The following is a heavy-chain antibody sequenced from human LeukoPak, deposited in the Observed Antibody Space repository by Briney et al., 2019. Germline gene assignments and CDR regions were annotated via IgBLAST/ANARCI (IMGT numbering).Heavy chain of an antibody. CDR2: IYTSGST. J-gene: IGHJ3*02. V-gene: IGHV4-61*02. CDR1: GGSISSGSYY. CDR3: ATTVPAAKGDAFDI. Sequence: SETLSLTCTVAGGSISSGSYYWSWIRQPAGKGLEWIVRIYTSGSTNYNPSLKSRVTISVDTSKNQFSLKLSSVTAADTAVYYCATTVPAAKGDAFDIWGQGTMVTVSS. D-gene: IGHD2-2*01.